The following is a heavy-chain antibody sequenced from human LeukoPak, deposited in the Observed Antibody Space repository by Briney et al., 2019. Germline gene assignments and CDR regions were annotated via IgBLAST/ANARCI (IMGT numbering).Heavy chain of an antibody. J-gene: IGHJ4*02. CDR1: GFTFSSYA. Sequence: GGSLRLSCAASGFTFSSYAMSWVRQAPGKGLEWVSAISASGGSTYYPDSVKGRFTISRDNSKNTVYLQMNSLRAEDTAVYYCAKDGGPYGSGSYPDYWGQGTLVTVSS. CDR2: ISASGGST. D-gene: IGHD3-10*01. CDR3: AKDGGPYGSGSYPDY. V-gene: IGHV3-23*01.